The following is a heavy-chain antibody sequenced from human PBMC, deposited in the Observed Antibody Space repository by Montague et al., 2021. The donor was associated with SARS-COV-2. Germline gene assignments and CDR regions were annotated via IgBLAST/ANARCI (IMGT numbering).Heavy chain of an antibody. D-gene: IGHD4-23*01. V-gene: IGHV3-53*01. J-gene: IGHJ4*02. Sequence: SLRLSCAASGFTVSSNYMSWVRQAPGKGLEWVSVIYSGGSTYYADSVKGRFTISSDNSKNTLYLQMNSLRAEDTAVYYCARDPGGNFPTSFGYWGQGTLVTVSS. CDR3: ARDPGGNFPTSFGY. CDR2: IYSGGST. CDR1: GFTVSSNY.